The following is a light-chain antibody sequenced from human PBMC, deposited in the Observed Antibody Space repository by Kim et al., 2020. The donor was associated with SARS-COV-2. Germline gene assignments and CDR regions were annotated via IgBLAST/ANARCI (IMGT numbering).Light chain of an antibody. V-gene: IGKV1-27*01. CDR1: QDIANS. Sequence: IGDRVTITCRASQDIANSLAWYQQKPGKVPHVLIYGAATLQAGVPSRFSGSGSGTEFTLTIGSLQTEDVATYYCQKYNSAPWTFGPETKVDIK. J-gene: IGKJ1*01. CDR2: GAA. CDR3: QKYNSAPWT.